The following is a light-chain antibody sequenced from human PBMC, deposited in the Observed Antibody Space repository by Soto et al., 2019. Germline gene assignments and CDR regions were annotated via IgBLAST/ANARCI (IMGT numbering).Light chain of an antibody. Sequence: EIVLTQSPATLSLSPGERATLSCRASQSVSSYLAWYQQKPGQATRLLIYDASNRATGIPARFSGSGSGTDFTLTISSLAPEDFAIYYCQQRSNWPPVTFGGGTKVEIK. CDR1: QSVSSY. J-gene: IGKJ4*01. CDR3: QQRSNWPPVT. CDR2: DAS. V-gene: IGKV3-11*01.